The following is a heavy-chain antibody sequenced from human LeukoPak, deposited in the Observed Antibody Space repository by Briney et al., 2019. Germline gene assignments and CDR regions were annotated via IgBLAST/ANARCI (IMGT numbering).Heavy chain of an antibody. CDR2: ISGSGGST. Sequence: PGGSLRLSCAASGFTFSSYAMSWVRQAPGKGLEWVSAISGSGGSTYYADSVKGRFTISRDNSKNTLYLQMNSLRAEDTAVYYCAKDPRRITMRVVVRRNYYYMDVWGKGTTVTVSS. V-gene: IGHV3-23*01. CDR3: AKDPRRITMRVVVRRNYYYMDV. D-gene: IGHD3-22*01. CDR1: GFTFSSYA. J-gene: IGHJ6*03.